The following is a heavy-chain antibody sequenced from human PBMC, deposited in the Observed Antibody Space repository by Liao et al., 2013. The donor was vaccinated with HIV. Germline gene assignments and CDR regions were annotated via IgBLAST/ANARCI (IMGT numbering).Heavy chain of an antibody. CDR1: GGSISSGSYY. CDR2: IYISGST. CDR3: ASSHYFVTGYYVDY. Sequence: QVQLQESGPGLVKPSQTLSLTCSVSGGSISSGSYYWIWIRQPAGKGLEWIGRIYISGSTNYNPSLKSRVTISVDTSKNQFSLKLSSVTAADTAVYYCASSHYFVTGYYVDYWGQGTLVTVSS. J-gene: IGHJ4*02. V-gene: IGHV4-61*02. D-gene: IGHD3/OR15-3a*01.